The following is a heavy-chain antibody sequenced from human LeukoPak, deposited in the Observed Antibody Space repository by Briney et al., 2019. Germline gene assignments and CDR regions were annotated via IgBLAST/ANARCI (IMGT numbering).Heavy chain of an antibody. CDR3: AKSVMITFGGVIGAFDI. CDR1: GFTFSSYA. J-gene: IGHJ3*02. V-gene: IGHV3-23*01. CDR2: ISGSGGST. D-gene: IGHD3-16*02. Sequence: GGSLRLSCAASGFTFSSYAMSWVRQAPGKGLELVSAISGSGGSTYYADSVKGRFTISRDNSKNTLYLQMNSLRAEDTAVYYCAKSVMITFGGVIGAFDIWGQGTMVTVSS.